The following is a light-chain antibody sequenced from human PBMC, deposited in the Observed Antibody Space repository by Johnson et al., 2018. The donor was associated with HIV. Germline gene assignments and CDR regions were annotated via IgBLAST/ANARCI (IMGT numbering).Light chain of an antibody. CDR3: GTWDSSLSVYV. J-gene: IGLJ1*01. CDR1: GSNIGDNY. Sequence: QSVLTQPPSVSAAPGQKVNISCSGIGSNIGDNYVSWYQHLPGTAPKLLIYENNKRPSGIPDRFSGSKSGTSATLGITGLQTGDEADYYCGTWDSSLSVYVFGTGTKVTVL. V-gene: IGLV1-51*02. CDR2: ENN.